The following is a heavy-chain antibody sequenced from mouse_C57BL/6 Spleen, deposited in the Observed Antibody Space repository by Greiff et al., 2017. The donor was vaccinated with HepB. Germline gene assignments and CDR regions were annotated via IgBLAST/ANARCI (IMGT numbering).Heavy chain of an antibody. Sequence: QVQLQQPGAELVKPGASVKLSCKASGYTFTSYWMHWVKQRPGRGLEWIGRIDPNSGGTKYNEKFKSKATLTVDKPSSTAYMQLSSLTSEDSAVYYCARTGDEVYYPFFLWYFDVWGTGTTVTVSS. CDR3: ARTGDEVYYPFFLWYFDV. J-gene: IGHJ1*03. V-gene: IGHV1-72*01. D-gene: IGHD2-3*01. CDR1: GYTFTSYW. CDR2: IDPNSGGT.